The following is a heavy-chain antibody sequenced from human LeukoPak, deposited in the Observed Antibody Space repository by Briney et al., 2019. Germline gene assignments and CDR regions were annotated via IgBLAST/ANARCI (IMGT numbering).Heavy chain of an antibody. CDR2: IYHSGST. V-gene: IGHV4-4*02. D-gene: IGHD6-19*01. CDR3: ARGPIAVAGSDEAFDI. CDR1: GGSISSSNW. J-gene: IGHJ3*02. Sequence: SGTLPLTCAVSGGSISSSNWWSWVRQPPGKGLEWIGEIYHSGSTNYNPSLKSRVTISVDKSKNQFSLKLSSVTAADTAVYYCARGPIAVAGSDEAFDIWGQGTMVTVSS.